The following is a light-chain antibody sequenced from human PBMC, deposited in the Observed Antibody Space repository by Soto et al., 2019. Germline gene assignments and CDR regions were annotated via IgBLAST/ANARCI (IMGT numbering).Light chain of an antibody. CDR3: SSYADSNIVV. Sequence: QSALTQPPSASGSPGHSVTISCTGTSSDVGGYNYVSWYQQHPGKAPKLMIYEVNKRPSGVPDRFSGSKSGNTASLTVSGLQAEDEADYYYSSYADSNIVVFGGGTKLTVL. CDR2: EVN. CDR1: SSDVGGYNY. V-gene: IGLV2-8*01. J-gene: IGLJ2*01.